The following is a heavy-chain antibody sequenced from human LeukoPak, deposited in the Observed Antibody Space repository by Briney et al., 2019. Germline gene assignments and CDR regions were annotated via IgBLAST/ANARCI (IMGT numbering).Heavy chain of an antibody. Sequence: SETLSLTCSVSGGSIRSYYWSWIRQPPGRGLEWIGTIYHSGSTYYNPSLKSRVTISVDTSKDQFSLKLSSVTAADTAVYYCARRYYSSPRSFDYWGQGTLVTVSS. D-gene: IGHD2-15*01. J-gene: IGHJ4*02. CDR3: ARRYYSSPRSFDY. V-gene: IGHV4-59*08. CDR1: GGSIRSYY. CDR2: IYHSGST.